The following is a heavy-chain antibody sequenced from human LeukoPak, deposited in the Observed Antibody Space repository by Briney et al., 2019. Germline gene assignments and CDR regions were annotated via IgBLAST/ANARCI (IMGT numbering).Heavy chain of an antibody. D-gene: IGHD6-13*01. CDR2: IYYSGST. J-gene: IGHJ3*02. V-gene: IGHV4-39*07. CDR3: ARIPSTPHSSTWVLHAFDI. CDR1: GGSISSSSYY. Sequence: SETLSLTCTVSGGSISSSSYYWGWIRQPPGKGLEWIGSIYYSGSTYYNPSLKSRVTISVDTSKNQFSLKLSSVTAADTAVYYCARIPSTPHSSTWVLHAFDIWGQGTMVTVSS.